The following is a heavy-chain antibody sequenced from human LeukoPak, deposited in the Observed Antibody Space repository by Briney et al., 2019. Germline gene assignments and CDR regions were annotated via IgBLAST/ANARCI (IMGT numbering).Heavy chain of an antibody. CDR1: GFTFSSYE. CDR2: IWYDGSNK. Sequence: GGSLRLSCAASGFTFSSYEMNWVRQAPGKGLEWVAVIWYDGSNKYYADSVKGRFTISRDNSKNTLYLQMNSLRAEDTAVYYCAKPTYSSGWYYFDYWGQGTLVTVSS. J-gene: IGHJ4*02. D-gene: IGHD6-19*01. CDR3: AKPTYSSGWYYFDY. V-gene: IGHV3-33*08.